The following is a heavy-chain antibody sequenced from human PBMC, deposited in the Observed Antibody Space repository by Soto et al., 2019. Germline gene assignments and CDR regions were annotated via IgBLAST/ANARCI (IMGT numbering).Heavy chain of an antibody. D-gene: IGHD3-10*01. V-gene: IGHV5-51*01. J-gene: IGHJ5*02. CDR1: GYSFTSYW. CDR2: IYPGDSDT. Sequence: PGESLKISCKGSGYSFTSYWIGWVRQMPGKGLEWMGIIYPGDSDTRYSPSFQGQVTISADKSISTAYLQWSSLKASDTAMYYCARTGVYYGSGTWRPGYNWFDPWGQGTLVTVSS. CDR3: ARTGVYYGSGTWRPGYNWFDP.